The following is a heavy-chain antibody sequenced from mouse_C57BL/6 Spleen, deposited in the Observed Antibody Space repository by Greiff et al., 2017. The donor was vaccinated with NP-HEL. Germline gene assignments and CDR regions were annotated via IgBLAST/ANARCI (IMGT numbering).Heavy chain of an antibody. D-gene: IGHD2-5*01. Sequence: QVHVKQPGTELVKPGASVKLSCKASGYTFTSYWMHWVKQRPGQGLEWIGNINPSNGGTNYNEKFKSKATLTVDKSSSTAYMQLSSLTSEDSAVYYCARDDYSNYGAMDYWGQGTSVTVSS. J-gene: IGHJ4*01. CDR2: INPSNGGT. CDR1: GYTFTSYW. V-gene: IGHV1-53*01. CDR3: ARDDYSNYGAMDY.